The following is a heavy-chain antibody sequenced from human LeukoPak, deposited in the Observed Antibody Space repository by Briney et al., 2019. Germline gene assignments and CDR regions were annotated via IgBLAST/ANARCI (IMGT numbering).Heavy chain of an antibody. CDR1: GGSISSYY. CDR3: ARGIGSGWVKKGTDY. J-gene: IGHJ4*02. V-gene: IGHV4-34*01. Sequence: SETLSLTCTVSGGSISSYYWSWIRQPPGKGLEWIGEINHSGSTNYNPSLKSRVTISVDTSKNQFSLKLSSVTAADTAVYYCARGIGSGWVKKGTDYWGQGTLVTVSS. D-gene: IGHD6-19*01. CDR2: INHSGST.